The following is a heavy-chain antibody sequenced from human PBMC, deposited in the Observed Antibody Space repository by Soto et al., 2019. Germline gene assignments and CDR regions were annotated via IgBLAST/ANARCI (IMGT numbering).Heavy chain of an antibody. CDR3: DRPNGGNYYYMYV. CDR1: GFSLSTSGVG. V-gene: IGHV2-5*02. Sequence: QITLKETGPPLVKPTQTLTLTCTFSGFSLSTSGVGVGWIRQPPGKALEWLALIYWDDDKRYSPSVESRLTIARDTSKSHVVLTMTNRDAADTATYYCDRPNGGNYYYMYVWGEGTTV. CDR2: IYWDDDK. J-gene: IGHJ6*03. D-gene: IGHD4-17*01.